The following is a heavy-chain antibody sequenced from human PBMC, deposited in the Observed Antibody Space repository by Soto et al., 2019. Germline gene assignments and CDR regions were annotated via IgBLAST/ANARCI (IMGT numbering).Heavy chain of an antibody. V-gene: IGHV4-39*01. D-gene: IGHD3-9*01. CDR3: ARLVYSDDWFSPIHDAFDV. CDR2: ISYSDIT. J-gene: IGHJ3*01. CDR1: GGSITSGAFY. Sequence: QLQLQESGPGLVKPSETLSLSCTVSGGSITSGAFYWGWIRQSPGKGLEWIATISYSDITYSNPSFKSRVTLSLDTSKNQFSLRLTSVTAADSAVYFCARLVYSDDWFSPIHDAFDVWGQGTLVSVSS.